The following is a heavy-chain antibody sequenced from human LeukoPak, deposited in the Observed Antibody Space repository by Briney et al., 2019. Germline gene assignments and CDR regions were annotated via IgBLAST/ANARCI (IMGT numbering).Heavy chain of an antibody. CDR3: AGDLGTGGWYTFDF. D-gene: IGHD6-19*01. J-gene: IGHJ5*01. CDR1: GDSVSSNNGA. V-gene: IGHV6-1*01. Sequence: SQTLSLTCAISGDSVSSNNGAWNWIRQSPSRGLEWLGRTYYRSKGYDAYADSVKGRIAISPDTSKNQISLHVYSVTPEDTAVYYCAGDLGTGGWYTFDFWGQGTLVTVSS. CDR2: TYYRSKGYD.